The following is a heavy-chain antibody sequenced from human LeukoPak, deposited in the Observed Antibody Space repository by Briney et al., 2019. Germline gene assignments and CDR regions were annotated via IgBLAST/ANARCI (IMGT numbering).Heavy chain of an antibody. CDR1: GHTFTGYY. V-gene: IGHV1-2*02. Sequence: ASVKVSCKASGHTFTGYYMHWVRQAPGQGLEWMGWINPNTGGTNYAQKFQARVTMTRDTTISTAYMELSRLTSDDTAVYYCASYPRYSSSPPFDYWGQGTLVTVSS. CDR3: ASYPRYSSSPPFDY. J-gene: IGHJ4*02. D-gene: IGHD6-6*01. CDR2: INPNTGGT.